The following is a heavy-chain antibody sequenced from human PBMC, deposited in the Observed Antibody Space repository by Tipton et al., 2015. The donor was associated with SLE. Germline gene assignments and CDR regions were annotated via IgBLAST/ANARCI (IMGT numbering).Heavy chain of an antibody. Sequence: TLSLTCAVYGGSFSGYYWSWIRQPPGKGLEWIGSIYHSGSTYYNPSLKSRVTISVDTSKNQFSLKLSSVTAADTAVYYCARVGVYWGQGTLVTVSS. V-gene: IGHV4-34*01. CDR1: GGSFSGYY. D-gene: IGHD3-3*01. CDR3: ARVGVY. CDR2: IYHSGST. J-gene: IGHJ4*02.